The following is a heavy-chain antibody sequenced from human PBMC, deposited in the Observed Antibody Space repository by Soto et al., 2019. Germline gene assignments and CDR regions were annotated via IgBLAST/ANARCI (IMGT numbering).Heavy chain of an antibody. V-gene: IGHV3-48*03. CDR1: GFTFSSYE. D-gene: IGHD3-22*01. Sequence: GGSLRLSCAASGFTFSSYEMNWVRQAPGKGLEWVSYISSSGSTIYYADSVKGRFTISRDNAKNSLYLQMNSLRAEDTAVYYCARAHKYYYDSSGYSDGMDVWGQGTTVTVYS. J-gene: IGHJ6*02. CDR2: ISSSGSTI. CDR3: ARAHKYYYDSSGYSDGMDV.